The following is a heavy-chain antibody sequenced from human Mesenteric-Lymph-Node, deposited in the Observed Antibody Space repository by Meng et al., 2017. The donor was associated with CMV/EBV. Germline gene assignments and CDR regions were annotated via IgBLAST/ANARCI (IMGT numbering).Heavy chain of an antibody. V-gene: IGHV3-7*03. CDR3: AREGDGMDV. CDR2: IKQDGSEK. Sequence: GESLKISCAASGFTFSGYWMSWVRQAPGKGLEWVANIKQDGSEKYYVDSVKGRFTISRDNAKNSLYLQMNSLRAEDTAVYYCAREGDGMDVWGQGTTVTVSS. CDR1: GFTFSGYW. J-gene: IGHJ6*02.